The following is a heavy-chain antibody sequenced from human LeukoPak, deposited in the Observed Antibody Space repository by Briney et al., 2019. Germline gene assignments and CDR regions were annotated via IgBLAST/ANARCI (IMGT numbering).Heavy chain of an antibody. Sequence: SETLSLTCAVYGGSFSGYYWSWIRQPPVKGLEWIGEINHSGSTNYNPSLKSRVTISVDTSKNQFSLKLSSVTAADTAVYYCARGKYGMDVWGQGTTVTVSS. CDR3: ARGKYGMDV. CDR2: INHSGST. J-gene: IGHJ6*02. CDR1: GGSFSGYY. V-gene: IGHV4-34*01.